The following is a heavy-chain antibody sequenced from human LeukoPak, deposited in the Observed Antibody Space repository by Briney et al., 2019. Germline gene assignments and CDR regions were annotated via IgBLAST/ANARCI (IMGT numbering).Heavy chain of an antibody. D-gene: IGHD5-12*01. Sequence: GGSLRLSCAASGFTFSSYEMNWVRQAPGKGLEWVSYISSSGSTTYYADSVKGRFTISRDNAKNSLYLQMNSLRAEDTAVYYCATYSGYDGMDVWGQGTTVTVSS. CDR1: GFTFSSYE. CDR2: ISSSGSTT. J-gene: IGHJ6*02. V-gene: IGHV3-48*03. CDR3: ATYSGYDGMDV.